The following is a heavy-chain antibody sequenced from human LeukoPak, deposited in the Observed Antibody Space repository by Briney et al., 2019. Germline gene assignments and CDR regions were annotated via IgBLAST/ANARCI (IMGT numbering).Heavy chain of an antibody. D-gene: IGHD3-10*01. CDR2: IYYSGST. CDR1: GGSVSSSGYS. CDR3: ARDKRWFGELGYYYYYGMDV. V-gene: IGHV4-31*03. Sequence: SETLSLTCTVSGGSVSSSGYSWNWIRQHPGKGLEWIGYIYYSGSTYYNPSLKSRVTISVDTSKNQFSLKLSSVTAADTAVYYCARDKRWFGELGYYYYYGMDVWGQGTTVTVSS. J-gene: IGHJ6*02.